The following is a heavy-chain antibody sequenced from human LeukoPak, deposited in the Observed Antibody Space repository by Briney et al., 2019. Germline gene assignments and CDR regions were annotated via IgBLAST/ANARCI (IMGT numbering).Heavy chain of an antibody. CDR2: ISSSGYTI. J-gene: IGHJ4*02. V-gene: IGHV3-48*03. D-gene: IGHD4-17*01. CDR3: ARDLDGDPPFDY. CDR1: GFTFSHYE. Sequence: GGSLRLSCEASGFTFSHYEMNWIRQAPGKGLEWVAYISSSGYTIYYADSVKGRFTISRDNSKNTLYLQMNSLRAEDTAVYYCARDLDGDPPFDYWGQGTLVTVSS.